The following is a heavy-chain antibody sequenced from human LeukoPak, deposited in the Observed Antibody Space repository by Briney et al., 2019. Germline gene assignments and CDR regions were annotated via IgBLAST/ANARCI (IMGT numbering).Heavy chain of an antibody. Sequence: SETLSLTCAVYGGSFTGYYWSWIRQPPEKGLEWIGENNHSGGSHYNPSLKSRVTISLDTSKKQVSLKLSSVTAADTAVYYCATSGGTLGPTNYFAYWGQGTLVTVSS. V-gene: IGHV4-34*01. D-gene: IGHD3-16*01. J-gene: IGHJ4*02. CDR3: ATSGGTLGPTNYFAY. CDR1: GGSFTGYY. CDR2: NNHSGGS.